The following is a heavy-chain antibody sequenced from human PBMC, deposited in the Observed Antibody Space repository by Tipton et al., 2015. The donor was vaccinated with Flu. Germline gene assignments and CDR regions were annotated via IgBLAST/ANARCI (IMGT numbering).Heavy chain of an antibody. Sequence: TLSLTCAVSGGSISGSNWWSWVRQPPGKGLEWIGEIYHSGSTNYNPSLKSRVTISVDKSKNQFSLKLSSVTAADTAVYYCARMSAPAYYDSSDYYPDAFDIWGQGTMVTVSS. D-gene: IGHD3-22*01. V-gene: IGHV4-4*02. CDR2: IYHSGST. J-gene: IGHJ3*02. CDR1: GGSISGSNW. CDR3: ARMSAPAYYDSSDYYPDAFDI.